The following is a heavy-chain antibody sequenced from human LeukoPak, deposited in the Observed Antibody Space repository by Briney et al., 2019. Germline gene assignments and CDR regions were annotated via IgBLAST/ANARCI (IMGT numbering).Heavy chain of an antibody. J-gene: IGHJ4*02. D-gene: IGHD4-17*01. CDR2: IYTSGST. Sequence: SETLSLTCTVSGGSISSSSYYWSWIRQPAGKGLEWIGRIYTSGSTNYNPSLKSRVTMSVDTSKNQFSLKLSSVTAADTAVYYCARAYGDSWGQGTLVTVSS. CDR1: GGSISSSSYY. CDR3: ARAYGDS. V-gene: IGHV4-61*02.